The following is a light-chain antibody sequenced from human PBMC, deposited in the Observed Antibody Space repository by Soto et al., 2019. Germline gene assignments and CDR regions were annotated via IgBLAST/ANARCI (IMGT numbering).Light chain of an antibody. V-gene: IGKV3-20*01. J-gene: IGKJ1*01. CDR1: QSVTNSY. CDR3: QQYATSPWT. CDR2: GAL. Sequence: ETVLTQSPGTLSLSPGERATLSCRASQSVTNSYLAWFQQKPGQAPRLLIFGALSRATGIPDRFSGSGSGTDFTLTISRLEPEDFAVYYCQQYATSPWTFGQWTKVEVK.